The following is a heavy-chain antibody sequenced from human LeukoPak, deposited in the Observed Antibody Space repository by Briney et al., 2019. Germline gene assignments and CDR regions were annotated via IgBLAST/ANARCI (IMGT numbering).Heavy chain of an antibody. D-gene: IGHD1-14*01. CDR3: ARDRGRSNKSGRQDAFDI. Sequence: GGSLRLSCAASGFTFSDYSMNWVRQAPGKGLEWVSSISPNSYYIYYADSVKGRFTISRDNAKNSLYLHMNSLRAEDTAVYYCARDRGRSNKSGRQDAFDIWGQGTMVTVSS. CDR1: GFTFSDYS. V-gene: IGHV3-21*01. J-gene: IGHJ3*02. CDR2: ISPNSYYI.